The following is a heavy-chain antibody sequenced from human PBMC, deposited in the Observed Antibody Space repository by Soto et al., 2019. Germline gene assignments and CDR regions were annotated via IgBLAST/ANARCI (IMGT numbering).Heavy chain of an antibody. CDR3: ARSDNRNSPYGVDV. J-gene: IGHJ6*02. CDR2: INHRGSS. CDR1: GGSLSGYY. D-gene: IGHD1-7*01. V-gene: IGHV4-34*01. Sequence: SETLSLTCAVNGGSLSGYYWSRIRQSPGKGLEWIGEINHRGSSDYNPSLKSRVTISIDASKNHVTLELTSVTAADTAVYYCARSDNRNSPYGVDVWGQGTAVTVSS.